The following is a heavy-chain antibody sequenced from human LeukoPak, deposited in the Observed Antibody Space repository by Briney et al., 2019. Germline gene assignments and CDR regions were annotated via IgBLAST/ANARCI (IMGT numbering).Heavy chain of an antibody. D-gene: IGHD6-13*01. CDR3: ARELSAAAKYNWFDP. CDR1: GYTFTSYG. J-gene: IGHJ5*02. CDR2: ISAYNGNT. V-gene: IGHV1-18*01. Sequence: ASVKVSCKASGYTFTSYGISWVRQAPGQGLEWMGWISAYNGNTNYAQKLQGRVTMTTDTSTSTAYMELRSLRSDDTAVYYCARELSAAAKYNWFDPWGQGTLVTVSS.